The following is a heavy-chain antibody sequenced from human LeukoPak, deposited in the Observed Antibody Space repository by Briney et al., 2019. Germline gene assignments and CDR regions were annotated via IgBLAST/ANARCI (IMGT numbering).Heavy chain of an antibody. CDR1: GGSISSGGYY. V-gene: IGHV4-31*03. CDR3: ARGALSYDFWSGSLYYYGMDV. CDR2: IYYSGST. Sequence: SETLSLTCTVSGGSISSGGYYWSWIRQHPGKGLEWIGYIYYSGSTYYNPSLKSRVTISVDTSKNQFSLKLSSVTAADTAVYYCARGALSYDFWSGSLYYYGMDVWGQGTTVTVSS. J-gene: IGHJ6*02. D-gene: IGHD3-3*01.